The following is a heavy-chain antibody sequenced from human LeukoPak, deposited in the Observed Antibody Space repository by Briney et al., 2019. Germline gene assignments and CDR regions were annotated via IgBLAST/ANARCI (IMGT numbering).Heavy chain of an antibody. Sequence: GGSLRLSCAASGFTFSDFAMSWVRQAPGKGLEWVSSITSGGDYIYYADSVKGRFTTSRDNAKNSLSLQLNSLRVEDTAVYHCARGHYDVLAASYKWTPDYWGQGTLVTVSS. CDR2: ITSGGDYI. CDR1: GFTFSDFA. J-gene: IGHJ4*02. CDR3: ARGHYDVLAASYKWTPDY. D-gene: IGHD3-9*01. V-gene: IGHV3-21*01.